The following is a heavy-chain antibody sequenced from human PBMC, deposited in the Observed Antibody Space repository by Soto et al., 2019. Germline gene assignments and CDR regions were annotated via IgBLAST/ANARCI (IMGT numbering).Heavy chain of an antibody. CDR3: ARGGGVGYCSSTSCYAEAGVDY. CDR2: INPNSGGT. D-gene: IGHD2-2*01. J-gene: IGHJ4*02. Sequence: QVQLVQSGAEVKKPGASVKVSCKASGYTFTGYYMHWVRQAPGQGLEWMGWINPNSGGTNYAQKFQGWGTMTRDTSISTDYMELSRLRSDDTAVYYCARGGGVGYCSSTSCYAEAGVDYWGQGTLVTVSS. V-gene: IGHV1-2*04. CDR1: GYTFTGYY.